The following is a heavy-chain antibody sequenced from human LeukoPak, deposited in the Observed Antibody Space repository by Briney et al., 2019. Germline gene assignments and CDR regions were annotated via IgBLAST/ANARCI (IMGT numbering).Heavy chain of an antibody. CDR2: FDPEDGET. J-gene: IGHJ3*02. CDR3: ATPRYSSGWLVRAFDI. D-gene: IGHD6-19*01. CDR1: GYTLTELS. Sequence: ASVKVSCKVSGYTLTELSMHWVRQAPGKGLEWMGGFDPEDGETIYAQKFRGRVTMTEDTSTDTAYMELSSLRSEDTAVYYCATPRYSSGWLVRAFDIWGQGTMVTVSS. V-gene: IGHV1-24*01.